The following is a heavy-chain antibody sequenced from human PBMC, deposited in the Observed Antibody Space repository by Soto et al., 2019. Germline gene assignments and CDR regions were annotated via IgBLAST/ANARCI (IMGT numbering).Heavy chain of an antibody. Sequence: SVKVSCKASGGSFSSFTVSGVRQAPGQGLEWMGGIIAIFGTTNYAQKFQDRVTITADESTSTAYLQMNSLRDDDTAVYYCAKILSMVTSYYYGMDVWGHGTTVTVSS. D-gene: IGHD4-17*01. J-gene: IGHJ6*02. V-gene: IGHV1-69*13. CDR2: IIAIFGTT. CDR1: GGSFSSFT. CDR3: AKILSMVTSYYYGMDV.